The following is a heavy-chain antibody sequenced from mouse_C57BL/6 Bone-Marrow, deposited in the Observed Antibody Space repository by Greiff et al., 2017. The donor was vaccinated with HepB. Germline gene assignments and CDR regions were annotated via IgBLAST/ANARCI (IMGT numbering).Heavy chain of an antibody. V-gene: IGHV5-9-1*02. CDR1: GFTFSSYA. Sequence: EVHLVESGEGLVKPGGSLKLSCAASGFTFSSYAMSWVRQTPEKRLEWVAYISSGGDYIYYADTVKGRFTISRDNARNTLYLQMSSLKSEDTAMYYCTRGDYDERVYAMDYRGQGTSVTVSS. D-gene: IGHD2-4*01. CDR2: ISSGGDYI. J-gene: IGHJ4*01. CDR3: TRGDYDERVYAMDY.